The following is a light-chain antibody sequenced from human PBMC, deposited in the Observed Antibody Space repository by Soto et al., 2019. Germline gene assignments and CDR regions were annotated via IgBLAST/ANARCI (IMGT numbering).Light chain of an antibody. CDR2: GAS. V-gene: IGKV3-20*01. J-gene: IGKJ1*01. CDR1: QSVRSSY. CDR3: HQYGSSPRT. Sequence: EIVLTQSPGTLSLSPGERATLSCRASQSVRSSYFAWYQQKPGQAPRLLIYGASSSATGIPDRFSGSGSGTDFTLTISRLEPEDFAVYYCHQYGSSPRTFGQGTKVEIK.